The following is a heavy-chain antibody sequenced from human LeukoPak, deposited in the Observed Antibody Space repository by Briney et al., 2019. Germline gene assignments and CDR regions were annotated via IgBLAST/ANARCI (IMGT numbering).Heavy chain of an antibody. CDR2: IYHSGST. V-gene: IGHV4-39*07. D-gene: IGHD3-22*01. Sequence: PSETLSLTCTVSGGSITSSSYYWGWIRQPPGKGLEWIGSIYHSGSTNYNPSLKSRVTISVDKSKNQFSLKLSSVTAADTAVYYCASTSYDSSGYYYVASPHFDYWGQGTLVTVSS. CDR3: ASTSYDSSGYYYVASPHFDY. CDR1: GGSITSSSYY. J-gene: IGHJ4*02.